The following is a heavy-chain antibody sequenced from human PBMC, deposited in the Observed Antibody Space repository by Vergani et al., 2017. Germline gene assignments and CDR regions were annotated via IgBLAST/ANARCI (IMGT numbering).Heavy chain of an antibody. CDR1: GGSCTSYH. V-gene: IGHV4-34*01. CDR3: ARVNTETNGHLYYYYYMDV. Sequence: QVQLQQWGGGLLRPSETLSLTCVVNGGSCTSYHWTWIRQSPGEGLEWVGDIDHTGRPDYNPSLNCRITMSVDKSRNQFSLTINSVTATDTAIYFCARVNTETNGHLYYYYYMDVWGQGTAVTVS. J-gene: IGHJ6*03. D-gene: IGHD4-11*01. CDR2: IDHTGRP.